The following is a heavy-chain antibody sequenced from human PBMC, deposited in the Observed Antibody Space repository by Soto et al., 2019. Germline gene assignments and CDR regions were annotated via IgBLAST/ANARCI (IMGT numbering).Heavy chain of an antibody. CDR2: INTNSGDT. CDR1: GYTFTDYY. V-gene: IGHV1-2*04. Sequence: QVQLAQSGAEVKNPGASVKVSCKASGYTFTDYYIHWLRQAPAQGLEWMGWINTNSGDTKYAQKFQGWATMTRDTSISTTYMELSRLTSDDTALYYCARGPRHGAFDIWGQGTIITVSS. CDR3: ARGPRHGAFDI. J-gene: IGHJ3*02.